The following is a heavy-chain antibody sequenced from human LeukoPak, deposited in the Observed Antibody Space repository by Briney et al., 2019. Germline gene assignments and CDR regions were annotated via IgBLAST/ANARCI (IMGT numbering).Heavy chain of an antibody. D-gene: IGHD6-6*01. CDR1: GYTFTSYD. CDR3: ARGSSSSPYNWFDP. CDR2: MNPNSGNT. V-gene: IGHV1-8*03. J-gene: IGHJ5*02. Sequence: GASVKVSCKASGYTFTSYDINWVRQATGQGLEWMGWMNPNSGNTGYAQKFQGRVTITRNTSISTAYMELGSLRSEDTAVYYCARGSSSSPYNWFDPWGQGTLVTVSS.